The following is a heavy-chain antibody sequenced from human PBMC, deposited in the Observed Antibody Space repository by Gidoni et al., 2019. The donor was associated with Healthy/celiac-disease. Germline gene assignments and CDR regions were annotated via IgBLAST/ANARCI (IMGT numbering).Heavy chain of an antibody. CDR2: INHSGST. D-gene: IGHD1-26*01. J-gene: IGHJ4*02. V-gene: IGHV4-34*01. Sequence: QVQLQQWGAGLLKPSETLSLTCAVYGGSFSGYYWSWIRQPPGKGLEWIGEINHSGSTNYNPSLKSRVTISVDTSKNQFSLKLSSVTAADTAVYYCARGRRVVGAIDFDYWGQGTLVTVSS. CDR1: GGSFSGYY. CDR3: ARGRRVVGAIDFDY.